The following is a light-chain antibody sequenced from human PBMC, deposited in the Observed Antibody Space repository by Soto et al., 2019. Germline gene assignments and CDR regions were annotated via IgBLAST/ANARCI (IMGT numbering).Light chain of an antibody. V-gene: IGKV4-1*01. CDR1: HILLSISNNKNF. J-gene: IGKJ5*01. CDR2: WAS. Sequence: ILMTQSPDSLALSLGEMATINFKSSHILLSISNNKNFLAWYQHKPGQPPKLLLYWASTRNSGVPDRFSGSGSGTHFTLTISSLQAEDVAVYYCQQYYNSPITFGQGTRLEIK. CDR3: QQYYNSPIT.